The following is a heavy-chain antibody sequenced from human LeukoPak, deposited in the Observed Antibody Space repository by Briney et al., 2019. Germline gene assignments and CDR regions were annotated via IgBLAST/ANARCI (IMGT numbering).Heavy chain of an antibody. CDR1: GGSISSYY. J-gene: IGHJ5*02. CDR2: IYYSGST. V-gene: IGHV4-59*01. Sequence: SETLSLTCTVSGGSISSYYWSWIRQPPGKGLEWIGYIYYSGSTNYNPSLKSRVTISVDTSKNQFSLKLSSVTAADTAVYYCARDQRSGWFDPWRQGTLVTVSS. CDR3: ARDQRSGWFDP.